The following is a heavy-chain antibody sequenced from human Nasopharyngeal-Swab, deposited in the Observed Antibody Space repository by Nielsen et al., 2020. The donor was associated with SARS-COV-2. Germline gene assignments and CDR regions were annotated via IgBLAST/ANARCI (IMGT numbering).Heavy chain of an antibody. D-gene: IGHD5-18*01. CDR3: ARSRTAMTSPYYYYGMDV. J-gene: IGHJ6*02. Sequence: GGSLRLSCAASGFTFSSYDMHWVRQATGKGLEWVSAIGTAGDTYYPGSVKGRFTISRGNAKNSLYLQMNSLRAGDTAVYYCARSRTAMTSPYYYYGMDVWGQGTTVTVSS. CDR2: IGTAGDT. V-gene: IGHV3-13*01. CDR1: GFTFSSYD.